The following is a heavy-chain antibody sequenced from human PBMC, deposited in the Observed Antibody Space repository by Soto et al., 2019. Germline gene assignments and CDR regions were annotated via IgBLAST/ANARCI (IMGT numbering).Heavy chain of an antibody. CDR3: ARQRGYSYGYPYYYGMDV. D-gene: IGHD5-18*01. CDR2: IYSGDSDT. V-gene: IGHV5-51*01. CDR1: GYSFTSYW. J-gene: IGHJ6*02. Sequence: GESLKISCKGSGYSFTSYWIDWVRQMPGKGLEWMGIIYSGDSDTRYSPSFQGQVTISADKSISTAYLQWSSLKASDTAMYYCARQRGYSYGYPYYYGMDVWGQGTTVTVSS.